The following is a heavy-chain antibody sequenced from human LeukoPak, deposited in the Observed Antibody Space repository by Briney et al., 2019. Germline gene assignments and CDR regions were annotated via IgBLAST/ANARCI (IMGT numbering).Heavy chain of an antibody. Sequence: PGGSLRLSCAVPGFTFPNYAMTWVRQAPGKGLECVSTISGPTGTTYYADSVKGRFTISGDNSKNTLYLQMSSLRAEDTVVYFCARWGVECSNMRCNYYYNLDVWGQGTTVTVSS. CDR1: GFTFPNYA. D-gene: IGHD2/OR15-2a*01. CDR3: ARWGVECSNMRCNYYYNLDV. V-gene: IGHV3-23*01. CDR2: ISGPTGTT. J-gene: IGHJ6*02.